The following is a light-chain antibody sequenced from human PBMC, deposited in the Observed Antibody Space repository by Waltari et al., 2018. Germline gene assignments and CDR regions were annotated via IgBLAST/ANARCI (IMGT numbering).Light chain of an antibody. CDR3: QQYYSYLT. Sequence: AIRITQSPSSLSASTGDRVTITCRASQGISSYLAWYQQKPGKAPNLLLYAASTLQSGVPSRFSGSRSGTAFTLTISSLQSEDFATYDCQQYYSYLTFGQGTKLEIK. J-gene: IGKJ2*01. V-gene: IGKV1-8*01. CDR1: QGISSY. CDR2: AAS.